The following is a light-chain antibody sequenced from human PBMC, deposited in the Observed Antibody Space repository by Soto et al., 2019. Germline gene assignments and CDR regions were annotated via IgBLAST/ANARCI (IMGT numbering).Light chain of an antibody. CDR2: GES. V-gene: IGKV3-20*01. Sequence: EIVLTQSPATLSLSPGDRATLSCRASQSVTGTYLAWYQHKPGQAPSLLIYGESIRATGIPDRFSGSGSGTDFTLTISRLEPEDFAVYYCQQYGSSLRTFGGGTKVEIK. CDR1: QSVTGTY. J-gene: IGKJ4*01. CDR3: QQYGSSLRT.